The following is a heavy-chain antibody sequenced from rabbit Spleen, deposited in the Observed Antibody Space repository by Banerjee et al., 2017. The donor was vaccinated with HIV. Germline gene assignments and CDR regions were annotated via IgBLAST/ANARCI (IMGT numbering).Heavy chain of an antibody. D-gene: IGHD2-1*01. CDR2: IYPITETT. Sequence: HLVESWGGVVPLGGTLTLSCKAFGFTISGYWMNWVRQAPGKGLEWIGIIYPITETTYYANWVNGRFTISSHNAQNTLYLQLNSLTAADTATYFCASTAGGDDRFNLWGQGTLVTVS. J-gene: IGHJ4*01. CDR1: GFTISGYW. V-gene: IGHV1S7*01. CDR3: ASTAGGDDRFNL.